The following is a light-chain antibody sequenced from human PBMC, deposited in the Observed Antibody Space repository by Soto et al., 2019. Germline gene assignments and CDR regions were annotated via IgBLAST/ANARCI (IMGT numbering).Light chain of an antibody. CDR2: STD. Sequence: QTVVTQEPSFSVSPGGTVTLTCGLTSGSVSTNHYPSWCQQTPGQAPRTLIYSTDTRSSGVPDRFSGSILGNKAALTITGAQADDESDYYCVLYMSSGISVFGGGTKLTVL. CDR1: SGSVSTNHY. V-gene: IGLV8-61*01. CDR3: VLYMSSGISV. J-gene: IGLJ3*02.